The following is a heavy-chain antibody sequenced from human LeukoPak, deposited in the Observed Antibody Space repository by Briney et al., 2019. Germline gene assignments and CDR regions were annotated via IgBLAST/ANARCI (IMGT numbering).Heavy chain of an antibody. CDR1: GFTFSGSA. J-gene: IGHJ5*02. Sequence: GGSLRLSCAASGFTFSGSAMHWVRQASGKGLEWVGRIRSKANSYATAYAASVKGRFTISRDDSKNTAYLQMNSRKTEDTAVYYCTRLSSEYSSSWYEPYNWFDPWGQGTLVTVSP. CDR3: TRLSSEYSSSWYEPYNWFDP. D-gene: IGHD6-13*01. V-gene: IGHV3-73*01. CDR2: IRSKANSYAT.